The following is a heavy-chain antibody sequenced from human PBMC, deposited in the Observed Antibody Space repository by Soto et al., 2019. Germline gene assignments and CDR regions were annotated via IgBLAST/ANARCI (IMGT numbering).Heavy chain of an antibody. CDR3: AREGGVLFTIFGVGGLDV. V-gene: IGHV4-31*03. CDR2: IYNNGRT. J-gene: IGHJ6*02. Sequence: QVQLQESGPGLVKTSQTLSLTCTVSGGSISSSGGYSWNWIRQHPGKGLEWIGYIYNNGRTFYHPSVKSRFTISLDTSKTLLALKLNSVIAADPAVYYCAREGGVLFTIFGVGGLDVWGQGTTVTVSS. D-gene: IGHD3-3*01. CDR1: GGSISSSGGYS.